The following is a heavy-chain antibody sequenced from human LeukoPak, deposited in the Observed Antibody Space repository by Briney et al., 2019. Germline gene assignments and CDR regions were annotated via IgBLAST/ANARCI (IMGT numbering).Heavy chain of an antibody. CDR1: GFTFGDYA. CDR2: IRSKAYGETA. CDR3: TRDRGAYNLYDY. J-gene: IGHJ4*02. V-gene: IGHV3-49*03. Sequence: GGSLRLSCTASGFTFGDYAMSWIRQAPGKGLEWVGFIRSKAYGETADYAASVKGKFTISRDDSKAIAYLQMNSLKTEDTAVYHCTRDRGAYNLYDYWGQGTLVTVSS. D-gene: IGHD1-1*01.